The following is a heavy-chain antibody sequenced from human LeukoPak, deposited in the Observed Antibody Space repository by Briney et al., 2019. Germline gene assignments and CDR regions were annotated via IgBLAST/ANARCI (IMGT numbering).Heavy chain of an antibody. V-gene: IGHV3-20*04. J-gene: IGHJ4*02. Sequence: PGGSLRLSCAASGFTFDDFDMSWVRQSPGKGLEWVSGTDSNGATTSYRESVKGRFTISRDNAKNSLYLQMNSLRVEDTALYYCVRGYPFWKIYYYFDYWGQGTQITVSS. CDR1: GFTFDDFD. CDR2: TDSNGATT. D-gene: IGHD3-3*01. CDR3: VRGYPFWKIYYYFDY.